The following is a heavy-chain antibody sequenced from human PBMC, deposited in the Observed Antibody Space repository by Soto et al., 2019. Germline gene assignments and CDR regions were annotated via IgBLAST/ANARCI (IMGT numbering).Heavy chain of an antibody. Sequence: QVQLVESGGGAVQPGRSLRLSCAASGFTFSSYAMHWVRQAPGKGLEWVAAMSYDGYNKNYADSVKGRFTISSDDFKNTLYLQMNSLRPEDSAVYFCARDRYSTSTLYDYWGQGTLVTVSS. CDR2: MSYDGYNK. CDR3: ARDRYSTSTLYDY. J-gene: IGHJ4*02. CDR1: GFTFSSYA. D-gene: IGHD6-6*01. V-gene: IGHV3-30-3*01.